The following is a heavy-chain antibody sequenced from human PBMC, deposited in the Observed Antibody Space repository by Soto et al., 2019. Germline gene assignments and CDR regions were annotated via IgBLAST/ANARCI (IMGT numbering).Heavy chain of an antibody. J-gene: IGHJ4*02. V-gene: IGHV4-59*01. CDR2: IYYSGST. Sequence: SETLSLTCTVSGVSISSYYWSWIRQPPGKGLEWIGYIYYSGSTNYNPSLKSRVTISVDTSKNQFSLKLSSVTAADTAVYYCARDNGYSYGYTLDHWGQGTLVTVSS. D-gene: IGHD5-18*01. CDR1: GVSISSYY. CDR3: ARDNGYSYGYTLDH.